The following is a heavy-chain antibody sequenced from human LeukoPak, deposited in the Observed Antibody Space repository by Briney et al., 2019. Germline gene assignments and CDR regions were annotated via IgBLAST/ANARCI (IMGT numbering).Heavy chain of an antibody. V-gene: IGHV3-23*01. J-gene: IGHJ4*02. Sequence: GGSLRLSCAASGFTFSSYAMSWVRQAPGKGLEWVSAISGSGGSTYYADSVKGRFTISRDNSKNTLYLQMNSLRAEDTAVYYCAKGDLHSGSWYDGSRRYYFDYWGQGTLVTVSS. D-gene: IGHD6-13*01. CDR3: AKGDLHSGSWYDGSRRYYFDY. CDR2: ISGSGGST. CDR1: GFTFSSYA.